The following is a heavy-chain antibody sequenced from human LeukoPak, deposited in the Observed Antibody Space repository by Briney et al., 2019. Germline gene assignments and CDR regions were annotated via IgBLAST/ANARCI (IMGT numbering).Heavy chain of an antibody. J-gene: IGHJ4*02. CDR2: IYYSGST. D-gene: IGHD2-15*01. V-gene: IGHV4-59*08. CDR3: ARHFTSEKGYCSGGSCYGEYYFDY. Sequence: KPSETLSLTCTVSGGSISRYYWSWIRQPPGKGLEWIGYIYYSGSTNYNPSLKSRVTISVDTSKNQFSLKLSSVTAADTAVYYCARHFTSEKGYCSGGSCYGEYYFDYWGQGTLVTVSS. CDR1: GGSISRYY.